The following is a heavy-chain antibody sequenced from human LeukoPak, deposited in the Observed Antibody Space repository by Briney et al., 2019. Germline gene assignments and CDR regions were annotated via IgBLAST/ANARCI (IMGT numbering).Heavy chain of an antibody. CDR3: ARFMGPLDSSGYYYDAFDI. CDR2: IYYSGST. Sequence: SETLSLTCTVSGGSISSYYWSWIRQPPGKGLGWIGYIYYSGSTNYNPFLKSRVTISVDTSKNQFSLKLSSVTAADTAVYYCARFMGPLDSSGYYYDAFDIWGQGTMVTVSS. CDR1: GGSISSYY. J-gene: IGHJ3*02. D-gene: IGHD3-22*01. V-gene: IGHV4-59*01.